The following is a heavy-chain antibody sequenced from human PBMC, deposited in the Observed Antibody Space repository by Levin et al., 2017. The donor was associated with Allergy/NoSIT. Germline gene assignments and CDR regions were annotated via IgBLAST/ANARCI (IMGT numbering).Heavy chain of an antibody. CDR1: GFTFSSYS. V-gene: IGHV3-48*01. Sequence: GESLKISCAASGFTFSSYSMNWVRQAPGKGLEWVSYISSSSSTIYYADSVKGRFTISRDNAKNSLYLQMNSLRAEDTAVYYCARDGGAVIPPSFDYWGQGTLVTVSS. J-gene: IGHJ4*02. CDR3: ARDGGAVIPPSFDY. CDR2: ISSSSSTI. D-gene: IGHD3-16*01.